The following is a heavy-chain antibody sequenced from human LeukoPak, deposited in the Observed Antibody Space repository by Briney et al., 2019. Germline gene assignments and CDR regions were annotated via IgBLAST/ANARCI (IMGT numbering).Heavy chain of an antibody. Sequence: GESLKISCKGSGYSFTSYWIGWVRQMPGKGLEWMGIIYPGDSDTRYSPSFQGQVTISADKSISTAYLQWSSLKASDTAMYYCARCLRGYCSGGSCYTPHYYYGMDVWGQGTTVTVSS. CDR2: IYPGDSDT. CDR1: GYSFTSYW. V-gene: IGHV5-51*01. CDR3: ARCLRGYCSGGSCYTPHYYYGMDV. J-gene: IGHJ6*02. D-gene: IGHD2-15*01.